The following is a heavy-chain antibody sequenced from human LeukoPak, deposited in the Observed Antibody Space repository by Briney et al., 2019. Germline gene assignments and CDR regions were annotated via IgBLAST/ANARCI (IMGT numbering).Heavy chain of an antibody. CDR1: GFTVSFTD. J-gene: IGHJ3*02. D-gene: IGHD3-10*01. CDR2: IYSGGST. Sequence: GGSLRLSCAASGFTVSFTDMRWVRQAPGKGLEWVSVIYSGGSTYYADSVKGRFTISRDNSKHTLYLKMNSLRAEDTAVYYCARDGEGFGHLDAFDIWGQGTMVTVSS. CDR3: ARDGEGFGHLDAFDI. V-gene: IGHV3-66*01.